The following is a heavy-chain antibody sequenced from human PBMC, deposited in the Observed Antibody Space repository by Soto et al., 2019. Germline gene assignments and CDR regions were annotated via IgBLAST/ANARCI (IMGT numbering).Heavy chain of an antibody. CDR2: IYYSGST. Sequence: TSESLSLTCTVSGGSSSGGSYFWGWIRQPPGKGLEWIGSIYYSGSTSYNPSLRSRVTMSVDTSKNQFSLKLSSVSAADTAVYYCARHTGYSSGKRWFDPWGQGTLVTVSS. D-gene: IGHD6-19*01. J-gene: IGHJ5*02. CDR3: ARHTGYSSGKRWFDP. CDR1: GGSSSGGSYF. V-gene: IGHV4-39*01.